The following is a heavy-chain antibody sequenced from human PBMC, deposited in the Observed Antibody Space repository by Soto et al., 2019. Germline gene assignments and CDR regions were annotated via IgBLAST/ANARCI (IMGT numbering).Heavy chain of an antibody. D-gene: IGHD1-26*01. Sequence: QVQLVESGGGVVQPGRSLRLSCAASGFNFSYYAMHWVRQAPGKGLEWVAIVSSDGSHEYYADSVRGRFTISRDNSKSTLYLRFNSLRPEDTAMYYCATLTHRTVGGGSFDFWGLGTMVTVSS. V-gene: IGHV3-30-3*01. CDR2: VSSDGSHE. CDR1: GFNFSYYA. CDR3: ATLTHRTVGGGSFDF. J-gene: IGHJ3*01.